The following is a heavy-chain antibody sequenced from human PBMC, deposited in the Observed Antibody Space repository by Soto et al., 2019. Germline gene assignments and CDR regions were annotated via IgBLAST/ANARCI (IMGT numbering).Heavy chain of an antibody. Sequence: SETLSLTCAVYGGSFSGYYWSWIRQPPGKGLEWIGEINHSGSTNYNPSLKSRVTISVDTSKNQFSLKLSSVTAADTAVYYCARGSVAGVDYWGQGTLVTVSS. CDR2: INHSGST. D-gene: IGHD6-19*01. V-gene: IGHV4-34*01. CDR1: GGSFSGYY. CDR3: ARGSVAGVDY. J-gene: IGHJ4*02.